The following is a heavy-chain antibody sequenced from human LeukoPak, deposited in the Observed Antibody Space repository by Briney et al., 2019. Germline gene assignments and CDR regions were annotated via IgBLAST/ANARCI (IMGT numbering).Heavy chain of an antibody. CDR1: GFTVSSNY. J-gene: IGHJ3*02. V-gene: IGHV3-53*01. CDR3: ARDWGRVPDAFDI. Sequence: GGSLRLSCAASGFTVSSNYMNWVRQAPGKGLEWVSVIYSGGSTYYADSVKGRFTISRGNSKNTLSLQMNSLRAEDTAVYYCARDWGRVPDAFDIWGQGTMVTVSS. CDR2: IYSGGST. D-gene: IGHD7-27*01.